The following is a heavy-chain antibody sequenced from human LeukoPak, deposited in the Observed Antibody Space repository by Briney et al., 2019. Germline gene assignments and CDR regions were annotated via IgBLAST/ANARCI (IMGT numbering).Heavy chain of an antibody. CDR1: GGSFSGYY. V-gene: IGHV4-34*01. Sequence: PSETLSLTCAVYGGSFSGYYWSWIRQPPGEGLEWIGEINHSGSTNYNPSLKSRVTISVDTSKNQFSLKLSSVTAADTAVYYCAGRSDSYCSGGSCYSGGNYYYGMDVWGQGTTVTVSS. J-gene: IGHJ6*02. CDR3: AGRSDSYCSGGSCYSGGNYYYGMDV. D-gene: IGHD2-15*01. CDR2: INHSGST.